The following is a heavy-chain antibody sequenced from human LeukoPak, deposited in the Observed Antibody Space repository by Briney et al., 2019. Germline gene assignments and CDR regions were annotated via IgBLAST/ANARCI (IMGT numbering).Heavy chain of an antibody. CDR2: IYPGDSDT. CDR1: GYSFTSYW. Sequence: GESLKISCKGSGYSFTSYWIGWVRQMPGKGLEWMGIIYPGDSDTRYSPSFQGQVTISVDKSISTAYLQWSSLKASDTAMYYCARHRHGSWLPAGITIFGVVPEPPDAFDIWGQGTMVTVSS. J-gene: IGHJ3*02. CDR3: ARHRHGSWLPAGITIFGVVPEPPDAFDI. V-gene: IGHV5-51*01. D-gene: IGHD3-3*01.